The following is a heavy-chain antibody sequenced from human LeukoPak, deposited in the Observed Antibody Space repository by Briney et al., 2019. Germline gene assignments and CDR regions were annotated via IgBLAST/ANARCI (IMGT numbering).Heavy chain of an antibody. V-gene: IGHV4-59*01. Sequence: SETLSLTCTVSGGSISNYYWRWIRQPPGKGLEWIGYIYYSGSGNYNPSLKSRVTISVDTSKNQFALKLSSVTAAGTAVYYCARGPPSFDYWGQGTLVTVSS. CDR3: ARGPPSFDY. CDR1: GGSISNYY. CDR2: IYYSGSG. J-gene: IGHJ4*02.